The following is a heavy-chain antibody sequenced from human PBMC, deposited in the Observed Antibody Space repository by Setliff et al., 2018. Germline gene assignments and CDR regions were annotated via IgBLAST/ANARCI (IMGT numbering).Heavy chain of an antibody. CDR2: LLPMFGIA. CDR1: GGTFTTYT. D-gene: IGHD4-4*01. V-gene: IGHV1-69*10. CDR3: AREMTTDKNHYLDF. J-gene: IGHJ4*02. Sequence: ASVKVSCKASGGTFTTYTISWVQQAPGQGLEWMGGLLPMFGIANYAQRFQGRVTITADKSTNTAYMELSSLRSEDTAVYYCAREMTTDKNHYLDFWGQGTLVTVSS.